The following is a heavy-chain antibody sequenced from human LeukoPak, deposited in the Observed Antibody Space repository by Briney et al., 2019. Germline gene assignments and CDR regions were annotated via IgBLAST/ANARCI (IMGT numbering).Heavy chain of an antibody. CDR1: GGSISSYY. Sequence: SETLSLTCTVSGGSISSYYWSWIRQPPGKGLEWIGYIYYSGSTNYNPSLKSRVTISVDTSKNQFSLRLNSVTAADTAVYYCARFSPYYFGSGILTNGFDIWGQGTMVTVSS. J-gene: IGHJ3*02. CDR2: IYYSGST. CDR3: ARFSPYYFGSGILTNGFDI. D-gene: IGHD3-10*01. V-gene: IGHV4-59*01.